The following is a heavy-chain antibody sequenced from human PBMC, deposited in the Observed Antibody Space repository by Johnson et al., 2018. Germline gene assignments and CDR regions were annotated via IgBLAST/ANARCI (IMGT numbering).Heavy chain of an antibody. Sequence: QVQLVESGGGLVKPGGSLGLSCAASEFSFSDYYMSWIRQAPGKGLEWVSSISGSGRTIYYGDSVKGRFTIFRDNAKKSLFLQLNSLRAEDTAVYYCAREYYYSMDGWGQGTTITVSS. J-gene: IGHJ6*02. CDR1: EFSFSDYY. CDR3: AREYYYSMDG. CDR2: ISGSGRTI. V-gene: IGHV3-11*01.